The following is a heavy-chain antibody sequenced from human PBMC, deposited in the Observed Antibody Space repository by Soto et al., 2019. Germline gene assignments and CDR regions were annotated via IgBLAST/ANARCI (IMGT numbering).Heavy chain of an antibody. CDR2: IYYSGST. CDR1: GGSISSGDYY. D-gene: IGHD3-10*01. J-gene: IGHJ5*02. Sequence: SETLSLTCTVSGGSISSGDYYWSWIRQPPGKGLEWIGYIYYSGSTYYNPSLKSRVTISVDTSKNQFSLKLSSVTAADTAVYYCATQPGGSGSYSRWFDPWGQGTLVTVSS. CDR3: ATQPGGSGSYSRWFDP. V-gene: IGHV4-30-4*01.